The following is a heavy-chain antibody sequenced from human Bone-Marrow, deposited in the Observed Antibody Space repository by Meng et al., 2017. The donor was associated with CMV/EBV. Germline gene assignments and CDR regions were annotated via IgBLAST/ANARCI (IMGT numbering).Heavy chain of an antibody. V-gene: IGHV3-7*01. CDR3: ARESRIFGVVIMGPGGMDV. CDR1: GFTVSSNY. D-gene: IGHD3-3*01. J-gene: IGHJ6*02. Sequence: GESLKISCAASGFTVSSNYMSWVRQAPGKGLEWVANIKQDGSEKYYVDSVKGRFTISRDNAKNSLYLQMNSLRAEDTAVYYCARESRIFGVVIMGPGGMDVWGQGTTVTVSS. CDR2: IKQDGSEK.